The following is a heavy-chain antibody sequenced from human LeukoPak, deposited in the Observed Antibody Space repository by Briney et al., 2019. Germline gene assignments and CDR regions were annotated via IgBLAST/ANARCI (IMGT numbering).Heavy chain of an antibody. CDR3: ARAASTMIVVATTRGVFDI. CDR1: GYTFTGYY. D-gene: IGHD3-22*01. Sequence: GASVKVSCKASGYTFTGYYMHWVRLAPGQGLEWMGRINPNSGGTNHAQKFQGRVTMTRDTSISTAYMELSRLRSDDTAVYYCARAASTMIVVATTRGVFDIWGQGTMVTVSS. J-gene: IGHJ3*02. V-gene: IGHV1-2*06. CDR2: INPNSGGT.